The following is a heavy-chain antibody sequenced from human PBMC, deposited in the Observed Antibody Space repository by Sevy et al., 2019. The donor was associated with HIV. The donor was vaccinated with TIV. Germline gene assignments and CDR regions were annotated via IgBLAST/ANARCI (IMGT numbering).Heavy chain of an antibody. CDR3: AKALIGRYSSSSGDFDY. V-gene: IGHV3-30*02. J-gene: IGHJ4*02. Sequence: GGSLRLSCAASGFTFSIYGMHWVRQAPGKGLEWVACIRYDGSTKYYADSVKGRFTISRDNSKNTLYLQMNSLRAEDTAVYYCAKALIGRYSSSSGDFDYWGQGTLVTVSS. D-gene: IGHD6-6*01. CDR2: IRYDGSTK. CDR1: GFTFSIYG.